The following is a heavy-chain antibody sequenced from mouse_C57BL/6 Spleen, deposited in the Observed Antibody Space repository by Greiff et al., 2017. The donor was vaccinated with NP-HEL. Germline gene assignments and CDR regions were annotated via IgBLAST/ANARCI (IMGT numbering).Heavy chain of an antibody. CDR3: AREGLYYGNYDAMDY. V-gene: IGHV1-66*01. D-gene: IGHD2-1*01. CDR2: IYPGSGNT. CDR1: GYSFTSYY. Sequence: QVQLQQSGPELVKPGASVKISCKASGYSFTSYYIHWVKQRPGQGLEWIGWIYPGSGNTKYNEKFKGKATLTADTSSSTAYMQLSSLTSEDSAVYYCAREGLYYGNYDAMDYWGQGTSVTVSS. J-gene: IGHJ4*01.